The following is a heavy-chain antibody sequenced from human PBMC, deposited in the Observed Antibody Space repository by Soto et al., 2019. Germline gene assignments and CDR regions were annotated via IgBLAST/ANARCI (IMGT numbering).Heavy chain of an antibody. D-gene: IGHD6-13*01. Sequence: PGGSLRLSCAASGFTFSSYAMHWVRQAPGKGLEWVAVISYDGSNKYYADSVKGRFTISRDNSKNTLYLQMNSLRAEDTAVYYCARDRYSSSSNWGYYYYGMDVWGQGTTVTVSS. V-gene: IGHV3-30-3*01. CDR1: GFTFSSYA. CDR3: ARDRYSSSSNWGYYYYGMDV. J-gene: IGHJ6*02. CDR2: ISYDGSNK.